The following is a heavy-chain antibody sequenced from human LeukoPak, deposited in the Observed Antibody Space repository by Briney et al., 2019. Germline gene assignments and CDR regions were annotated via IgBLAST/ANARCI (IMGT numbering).Heavy chain of an antibody. CDR2: IRSRNYGGTT. J-gene: IGHJ4*02. D-gene: IGHD5-12*01. V-gene: IGHV3-49*04. CDR1: GFTVSSNY. CDR3: TRVIVATKDY. Sequence: GGSLRLSCAASGFTVSSNYMNWVRQAPGKGLEWVGFIRSRNYGGTTEYAASVKGRFTISRDDSRGIAYLQMNSLKTEDTAVYYCTRVIVATKDYWGQGTLVTVSS.